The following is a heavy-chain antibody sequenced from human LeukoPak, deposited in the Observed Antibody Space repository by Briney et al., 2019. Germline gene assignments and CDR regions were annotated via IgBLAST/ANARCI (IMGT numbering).Heavy chain of an antibody. CDR3: ARLGILTGYYST. D-gene: IGHD3-9*01. CDR1: GFTFSSYS. J-gene: IGHJ5*02. Sequence: GGSLRLSCVASGFTFSSYSMNWVRQAPGKGLEWVSSISSSSSYIYYADSVKGRFPISRDNAKNSLYLQMNSLRAEDTAVYYCARLGILTGYYSTWGQGTLVTVSS. V-gene: IGHV3-21*01. CDR2: ISSSSSYI.